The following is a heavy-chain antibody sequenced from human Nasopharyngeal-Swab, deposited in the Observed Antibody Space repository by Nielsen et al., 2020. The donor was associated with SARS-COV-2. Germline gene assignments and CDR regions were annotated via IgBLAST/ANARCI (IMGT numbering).Heavy chain of an antibody. J-gene: IGHJ6*02. V-gene: IGHV3-11*03. D-gene: IGHD5-18*01. CDR2: ISGSNTYT. CDR3: ARLEGGRGYSYGDYYYYYGMDV. CDR1: GFTFSDYY. Sequence: GESLKISCAASGFTFSDYYMSWIRQAPGKGLEWLSYISGSNTYTNYADSVKGRFTVSRDNSKNTLYLQMNSLRAEDTAVYYCARLEGGRGYSYGDYYYYYGMDVWGQGTTVTVSS.